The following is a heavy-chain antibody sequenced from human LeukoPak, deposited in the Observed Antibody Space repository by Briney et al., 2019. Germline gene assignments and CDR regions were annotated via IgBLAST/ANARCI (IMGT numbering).Heavy chain of an antibody. CDR3: ARVGVFSSSWLLH. Sequence: PGGSPRLSCAASGFTFSSYEMNWVCQAPGKGLEWVSSISRSATTIYYADSVKGRFTISRDNAKNSLYLQMNSLRAEDTAVYYCARVGVFSSSWLLHWGQGTLVTVSS. CDR2: ISRSATTI. CDR1: GFTFSSYE. J-gene: IGHJ4*02. V-gene: IGHV3-48*03. D-gene: IGHD6-13*01.